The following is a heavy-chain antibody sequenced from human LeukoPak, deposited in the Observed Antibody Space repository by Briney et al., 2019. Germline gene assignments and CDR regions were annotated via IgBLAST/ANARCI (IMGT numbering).Heavy chain of an antibody. CDR1: GDSISSGTYY. D-gene: IGHD2-15*01. V-gene: IGHV4-61*02. CDR2: IFTSGST. Sequence: SETLSLTCTISGDSISSGTYYWSWIRQPAGKGLEWVGRIFTSGSTNYNPSLKSRVTISVDTSKNQFSLKLSSVTAADTAVYYCARDRAWWGPYMDVWGKGTTVTISS. CDR3: ARDRAWWGPYMDV. J-gene: IGHJ6*03.